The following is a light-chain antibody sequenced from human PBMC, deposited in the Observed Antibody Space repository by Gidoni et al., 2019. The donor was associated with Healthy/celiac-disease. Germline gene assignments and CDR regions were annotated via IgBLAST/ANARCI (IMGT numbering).Light chain of an antibody. J-gene: IGKJ1*01. V-gene: IGKV3-11*01. Sequence: EIVLTQSPATLSLSPGERATRSCRASQSVSSYLAWYQQKPGQAPSLLIYDASNRATGIPARFSGSGSGTDFTLTISSLEPEDFAVYYCKQRTTFGQGTKVEIK. CDR1: QSVSSY. CDR2: DAS. CDR3: KQRTT.